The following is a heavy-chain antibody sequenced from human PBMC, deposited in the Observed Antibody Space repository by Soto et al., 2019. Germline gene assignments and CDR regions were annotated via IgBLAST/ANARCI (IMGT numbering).Heavy chain of an antibody. V-gene: IGHV3-30*18. CDR3: AKGGGFQEHYRLDAFDI. CDR1: GFTVSSYG. CDR2: ISYDGSNK. D-gene: IGHD3-16*01. J-gene: IGHJ3*02. Sequence: QVQLVESGGGVVQPGRSLRLSCAASGFTVSSYGMHWVRQAPGKGLEWVAVISYDGSNKYYADSVKGRFTISRDNSKNTLYLQMNSLRAEDTAVYYCAKGGGFQEHYRLDAFDIWGQGTMVSVSS.